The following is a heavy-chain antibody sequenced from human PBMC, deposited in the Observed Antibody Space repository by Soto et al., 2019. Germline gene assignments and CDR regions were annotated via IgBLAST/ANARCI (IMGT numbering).Heavy chain of an antibody. CDR2: IYYSGST. CDR3: ARRVMDGLYYYYYYMDV. Sequence: SETLSLTCTVSGGSISSYYWSWIRQPPGKGLEWIGYIYYSGSTNYNPSLKSRVTISVDTSKNQFSLKLSSVTAADTAVYYCARRVMDGLYYYYYYMDVWGKGTTVTVSS. V-gene: IGHV4-59*01. J-gene: IGHJ6*03. CDR1: GGSISSYY. D-gene: IGHD2-8*01.